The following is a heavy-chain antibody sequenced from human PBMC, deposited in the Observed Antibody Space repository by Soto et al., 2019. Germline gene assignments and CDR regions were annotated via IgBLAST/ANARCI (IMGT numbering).Heavy chain of an antibody. J-gene: IGHJ5*02. CDR1: GGSISSGDHY. D-gene: IGHD1-20*01. Sequence: PSETLSLTCTVSGGSISSGDHYWSWIRQPPGKGLEWIGYIYYSGSTYYNPSLKSRVTISVDTSKNQFSLKLSSVTAADTAVYYCARGPHNWNERGWFDPWGQGTLVTVSS. CDR2: IYYSGST. CDR3: ARGPHNWNERGWFDP. V-gene: IGHV4-30-4*01.